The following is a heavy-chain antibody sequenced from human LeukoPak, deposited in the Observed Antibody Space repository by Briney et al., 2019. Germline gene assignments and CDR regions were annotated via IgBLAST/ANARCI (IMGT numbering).Heavy chain of an antibody. V-gene: IGHV3-7*01. Sequence: GGSLRLSCAASGFTFSSYWMSWVRQAPGKGLEWVANIKQDGSEKYYVDSVKGRFTISRDNAKNSLYLQMNSLRAEDTAVYYYAIRTIYGDVDYWGQGTLVTVSS. D-gene: IGHD4-17*01. J-gene: IGHJ4*02. CDR3: AIRTIYGDVDY. CDR1: GFTFSSYW. CDR2: IKQDGSEK.